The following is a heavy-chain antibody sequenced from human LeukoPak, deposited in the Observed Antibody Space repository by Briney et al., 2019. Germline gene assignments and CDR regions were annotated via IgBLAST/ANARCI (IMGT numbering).Heavy chain of an antibody. CDR3: ARDAAHDYGDYGRMYYFDY. Sequence: GGSLRLSCAASGFTFSSYSMNWVRQAPGKGLGWVSSISSSSSYIYYADSVKGRFTISRDNAKDSLYLQMNSLRAEDTAVYYCARDAAHDYGDYGRMYYFDYWGQGTLVTVSS. CDR2: ISSSSSYI. J-gene: IGHJ4*02. D-gene: IGHD4-17*01. V-gene: IGHV3-21*01. CDR1: GFTFSSYS.